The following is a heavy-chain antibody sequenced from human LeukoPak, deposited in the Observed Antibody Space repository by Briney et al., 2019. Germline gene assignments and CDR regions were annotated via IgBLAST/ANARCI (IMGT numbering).Heavy chain of an antibody. Sequence: ASVRFSCRPSGYTLTAYVSIWVGQAPGQGLGGLGWINVANGNTKYSQKFQGRVTITRDTSASTAYMELSSLRSEDTAVYYCARVFPYCTNGVCHSNNWFDPWGQGTLVTVSS. V-gene: IGHV1-3*01. CDR3: ARVFPYCTNGVCHSNNWFDP. CDR2: INVANGNT. J-gene: IGHJ5*02. D-gene: IGHD2-8*01. CDR1: GYTLTAYV.